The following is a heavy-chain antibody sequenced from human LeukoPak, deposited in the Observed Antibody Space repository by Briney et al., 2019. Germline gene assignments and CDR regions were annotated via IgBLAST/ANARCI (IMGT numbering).Heavy chain of an antibody. CDR1: GFTFSNYA. J-gene: IGHJ4*02. Sequence: PGGSLRLSCAASGFTFSNYAMSWVRQAPGRGLNWVSSINGGGGATVYADSVKGRSTISRENAKNSLYLQMNSLRAEDTAVYYCARGPYGGRFRWGKKYYFDYWGQGTLVAVSS. D-gene: IGHD4-23*01. V-gene: IGHV3-23*01. CDR3: ARGPYGGRFRWGKKYYFDY. CDR2: INGGGGAT.